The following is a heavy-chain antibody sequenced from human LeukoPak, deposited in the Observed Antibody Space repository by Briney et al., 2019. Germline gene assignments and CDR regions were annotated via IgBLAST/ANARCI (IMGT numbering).Heavy chain of an antibody. CDR1: GGSISSSSYY. Sequence: PSETLSLTCTVSGGSISSSSYYWGWIRQPPGKGLEWIGSIYYCGSTYYNPSLKSRVTISVDTSKNQFSLKLSSVTAADTAVYYCARAEGPYYYDSSGYYSQGDYWGQGTLVTVSS. CDR3: ARAEGPYYYDSSGYYSQGDY. V-gene: IGHV4-39*07. D-gene: IGHD3-22*01. J-gene: IGHJ4*02. CDR2: IYYCGST.